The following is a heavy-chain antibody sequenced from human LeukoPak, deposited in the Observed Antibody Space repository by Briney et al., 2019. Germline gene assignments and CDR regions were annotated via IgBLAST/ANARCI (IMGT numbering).Heavy chain of an antibody. J-gene: IGHJ4*02. CDR1: GFTFSSYW. CDR3: ARVTAVAGTSVGVDA. D-gene: IGHD6-19*01. V-gene: IGHV3-74*01. Sequence: GGSLRLSCAASGFTFSSYWMHWVRQTPGKGLVWVSRINSDASVTTYADSVKGRFTISRDNAKNTLYLQMNSLRAEDTAVYYCARVTAVAGTSVGVDAWGQGILVTVS. CDR2: INSDASVT.